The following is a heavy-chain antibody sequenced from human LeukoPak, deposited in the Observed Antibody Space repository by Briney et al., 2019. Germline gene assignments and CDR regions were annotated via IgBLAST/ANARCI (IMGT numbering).Heavy chain of an antibody. J-gene: IGHJ6*03. V-gene: IGHV1-2*02. D-gene: IGHD3-9*01. Sequence: GGSLRLSCAAAGFTFSSYGMHWVRQAPGQGLEWMGWINHNSGGTNYAQKFQGRVTMTRDTSISTAYMELSRLRSDDTAVYYCARGCGLGYFDWLYEYYYYMDVWGKGTTVTISS. CDR1: GFTFSSYG. CDR3: ARGCGLGYFDWLYEYYYYMDV. CDR2: INHNSGGT.